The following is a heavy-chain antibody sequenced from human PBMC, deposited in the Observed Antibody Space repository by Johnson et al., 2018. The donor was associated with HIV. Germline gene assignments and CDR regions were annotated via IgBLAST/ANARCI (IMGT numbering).Heavy chain of an antibody. Sequence: QVQLVESGGGVVQPGRSLRLSCAASGFTFSSYAMHWVRQAPGKGLEWVAVISYDGSNKYYADSVKGRFTISRDNSKNTLYLQMNSLRAEDTAVYYWARSVGYCSGGSCSPDAFDIWGQGTMVTVSS. CDR3: ARSVGYCSGGSCSPDAFDI. CDR2: ISYDGSNK. D-gene: IGHD2-15*01. J-gene: IGHJ3*02. V-gene: IGHV3-30-3*01. CDR1: GFTFSSYA.